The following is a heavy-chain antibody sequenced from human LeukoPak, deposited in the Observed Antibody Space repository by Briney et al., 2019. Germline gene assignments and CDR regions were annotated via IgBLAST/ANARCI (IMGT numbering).Heavy chain of an antibody. J-gene: IGHJ4*02. D-gene: IGHD6-13*01. Sequence: ASVKVSCKASGYTFTSYDINWVRQATGQGLEWMGWMNPNSGNTGYAQKFQGRVTITRNTSISTTYMELSSLRSEDTAVYYCARGTQLVPSGGFDYWGQGTLVTVSS. V-gene: IGHV1-8*03. CDR1: GYTFTSYD. CDR3: ARGTQLVPSGGFDY. CDR2: MNPNSGNT.